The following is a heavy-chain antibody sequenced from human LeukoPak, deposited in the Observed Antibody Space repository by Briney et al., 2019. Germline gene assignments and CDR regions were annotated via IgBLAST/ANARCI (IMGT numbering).Heavy chain of an antibody. CDR3: AKDTSADGDYFDY. Sequence: GGSLRLSCAASGFTFSSYGMSWVRQAPGKGLEWVSAISGSGSSTYYADSVKGRFTISRDNSKNTLYLQMNSLRAEDTAVYYCAKDTSADGDYFDYWGQGTLVTVSS. V-gene: IGHV3-23*01. CDR2: ISGSGSST. CDR1: GFTFSSYG. J-gene: IGHJ4*02. D-gene: IGHD4-17*01.